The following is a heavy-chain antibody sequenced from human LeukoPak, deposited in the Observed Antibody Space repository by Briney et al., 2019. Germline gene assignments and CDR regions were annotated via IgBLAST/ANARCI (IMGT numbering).Heavy chain of an antibody. CDR2: ISGRSGAI. CDR1: GFTFSDYS. D-gene: IGHD5-12*01. J-gene: IGHJ4*02. CDR3: AREGDRGVVVADYFDF. V-gene: IGHV3-23*01. Sequence: PGGSLRLSCAASGFTFSDYSMAWVRQAPGKGLERVSVISGRSGAIFYADSVKGRFTISRDNSKNMLHLQVSSLRAEDTAVYYCAREGDRGVVVADYFDFWGQGTVVTVSS.